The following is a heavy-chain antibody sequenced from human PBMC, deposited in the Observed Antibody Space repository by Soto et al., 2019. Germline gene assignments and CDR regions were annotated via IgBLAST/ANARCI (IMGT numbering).Heavy chain of an antibody. V-gene: IGHV1-69*13. CDR3: ARFYCSSTSCFGYYYYGMDV. CDR2: IIPIFGTA. CDR1: GGTFSSYA. Sequence: ASVKVSCKASGGTFSSYAISWVRQAPGQGLEWMGGIIPIFGTADYAQKFQGRVTITADESTSTAYMELSSLRSEDTAVYYCARFYCSSTSCFGYYYYGMDVWGQGTTVTVSS. D-gene: IGHD2-2*01. J-gene: IGHJ6*02.